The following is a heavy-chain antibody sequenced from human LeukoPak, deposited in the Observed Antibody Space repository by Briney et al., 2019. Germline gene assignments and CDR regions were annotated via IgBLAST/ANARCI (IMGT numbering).Heavy chain of an antibody. D-gene: IGHD3-10*01. CDR1: GFTFSSYS. J-gene: IGHJ4*02. CDR3: ARGEVFFDY. CDR2: ISSSGSTI. Sequence: GGSLRLSCAASGFTFSSYSMNWVRQAPGKGLEWVSSISSSGSTIYYADSVKGRFTISRDNAKNSLYLQMNSLRAEDTAVYYCARGEVFFDYWGQGTLVTVSS. V-gene: IGHV3-21*04.